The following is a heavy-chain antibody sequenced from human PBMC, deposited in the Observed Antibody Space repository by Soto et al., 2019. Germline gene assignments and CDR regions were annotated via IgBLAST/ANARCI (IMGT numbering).Heavy chain of an antibody. Sequence: PGESLKISCKGSGYSFNSNWIGWVHQMPGKGLEWMGIIYPGDSDTRYGPSFQGHVTISADKSISTAYLQWSSLKASVSVMYYCARPSRGYYYGMDVWGKGTTVTVCS. CDR2: IYPGDSDT. D-gene: IGHD1-1*01. CDR3: ARPSRGYYYGMDV. V-gene: IGHV5-51*07. J-gene: IGHJ6*04. CDR1: GYSFNSNW.